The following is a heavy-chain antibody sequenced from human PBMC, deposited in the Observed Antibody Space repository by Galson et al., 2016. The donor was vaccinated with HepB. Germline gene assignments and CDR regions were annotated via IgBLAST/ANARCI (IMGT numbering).Heavy chain of an antibody. Sequence: SLRLSCAASGFTFSSYGMHWVRQAPGKGLEWVAVISYDGSNKYYADSVKGRSTISRDNSKNTLYLQMNSLRAEDTAVYNCAKDDSNGYYYFDYWGEGTLVTVSS. CDR2: ISYDGSNK. CDR3: AKDDSNGYYYFDY. CDR1: GFTFSSYG. J-gene: IGHJ4*02. V-gene: IGHV3-30*18. D-gene: IGHD3-22*01.